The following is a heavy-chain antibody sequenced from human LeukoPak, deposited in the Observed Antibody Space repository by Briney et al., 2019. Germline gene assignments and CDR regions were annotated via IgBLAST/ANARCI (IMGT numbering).Heavy chain of an antibody. CDR3: AKGYRTTGGFGSSDHNWFDP. V-gene: IGHV3-23*01. CDR2: ISGSGGST. J-gene: IGHJ5*02. Sequence: GGSLRLSCAASGFTFSSYAMSWVRQAPGKGLEWVSAISGSGGSTYYADSVKGRFTISRDNSKNTLYLQMNSLRAEDTAVYYCAKGYRTTGGFGSSDHNWFDPWGQGTLVTVSS. D-gene: IGHD2-15*01. CDR1: GFTFSSYA.